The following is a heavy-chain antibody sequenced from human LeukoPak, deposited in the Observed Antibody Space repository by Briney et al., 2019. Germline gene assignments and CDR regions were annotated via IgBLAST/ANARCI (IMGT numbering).Heavy chain of an antibody. CDR2: ISSSSSYI. D-gene: IGHD6-13*01. CDR3: ASIAPLDY. J-gene: IGHJ4*02. Sequence: GGSLRLSCAASGFTFSSYEMNWVRQAPGKGLEWVSYISSSSSYIYYADSVKGRFTISRDNAKNSLYLQMNSLRAEDTAVYYCASIAPLDYWGQGTLVTVSS. V-gene: IGHV3-21*05. CDR1: GFTFSSYE.